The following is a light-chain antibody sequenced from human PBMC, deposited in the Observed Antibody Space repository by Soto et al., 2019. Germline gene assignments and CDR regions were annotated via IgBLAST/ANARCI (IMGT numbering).Light chain of an antibody. CDR2: AAS. CDR1: QSISSY. V-gene: IGKV1-39*01. J-gene: IGKJ1*01. CDR3: QHSYSTRWT. Sequence: GDRVTLTCRASQSISSYLNWYQQKPGKAPKLLIYAASSLQSGVPSRFSGSGSGTDFTLTISSLQPEDFATYYCQHSYSTRWTFGQGTKVDIK.